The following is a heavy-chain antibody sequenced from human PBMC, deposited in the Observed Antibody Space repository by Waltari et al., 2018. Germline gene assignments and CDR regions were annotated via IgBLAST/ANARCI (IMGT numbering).Heavy chain of an antibody. CDR3: AKGSDFDFWSVTDH. V-gene: IGHV3-23*01. CDR2: VSGSGESP. J-gene: IGHJ4*02. D-gene: IGHD3-3*01. CDR1: GFAFRSYA. Sequence: EVQLLESGGALVEPGGSLKISCAASGFAFRSYAMSWVRQAPGKGLEWVSSVSGSGESPNYADSVKGRFTISKDISKNTGHLQMSSLRDEDTAVYYCAKGSDFDFWSVTDHWGQGTRVTVSS.